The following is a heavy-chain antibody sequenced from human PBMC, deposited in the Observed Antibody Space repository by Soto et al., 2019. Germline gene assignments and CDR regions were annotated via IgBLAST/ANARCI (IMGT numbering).Heavy chain of an antibody. D-gene: IGHD2-21*01. CDR1: GDSVNSGAHY. CDR3: ARVKRRCGTYSSWFAP. J-gene: IGHJ5*02. Sequence: SETLSLTCIVSGDSVNSGAHYWSWIRQSPGTGLEWIGYISSSGTTTYSPSLRSRIMISSDTSRNLFSLRRTSVTAADTAIYAGARVKRRCGTYSSWFAPGGQGPLVPVS. CDR2: ISSSGTT. V-gene: IGHV4-61*08.